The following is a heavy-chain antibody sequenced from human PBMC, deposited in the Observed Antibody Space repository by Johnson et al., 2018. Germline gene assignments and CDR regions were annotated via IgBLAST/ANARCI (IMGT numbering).Heavy chain of an antibody. CDR3: ARLDCSGGSCYGGDAFDI. Sequence: VQLVQXGGGLXQPGGSXXXSCAASGFTFSSYSMNXVRXAPGKGLEWVSXXXXXXXXXXXXXXXXXXXXXXQDKAKNALYRQMNSLREEATAVYYCARLDCSGGSCYGGDAFDIWGQGTMVPVSS. CDR2: XXXXXXXX. CDR1: GFTFSSYS. J-gene: IGHJ3*02. D-gene: IGHD2-15*01. V-gene: IGHV3-48*02.